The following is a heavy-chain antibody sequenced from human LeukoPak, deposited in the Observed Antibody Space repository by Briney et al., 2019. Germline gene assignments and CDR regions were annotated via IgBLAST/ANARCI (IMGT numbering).Heavy chain of an antibody. CDR2: IYTSGST. CDR1: GGSISIYY. D-gene: IGHD6-13*01. J-gene: IGHJ2*01. Sequence: PSETLSLTCTVSGGSISIYYWIWIRQPAGKGLEWIGRIYTSGSTNYNPSLKSRVTMSVDTSKNQFSLKLNSVTAADTAVYYCARVSSSWYQDWYFDLWGRGTLVTVSS. V-gene: IGHV4-4*07. CDR3: ARVSSSWYQDWYFDL.